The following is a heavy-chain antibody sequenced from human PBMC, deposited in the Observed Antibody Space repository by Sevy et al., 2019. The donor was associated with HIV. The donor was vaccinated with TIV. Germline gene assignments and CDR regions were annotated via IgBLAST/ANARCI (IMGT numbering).Heavy chain of an antibody. J-gene: IGHJ4*02. Sequence: GGSLRLSCAASGLTFSNYGMHWARQAPGKGLEWVAIIRYDGSNSYSADSVKGRFTISRDNSKNTLYLQINSLRAEDTAVYYCAKDYRIYCSRTSCLFDYWGQGTLVTVSS. CDR3: AKDYRIYCSRTSCLFDY. D-gene: IGHD2-2*01. CDR1: GLTFSNYG. V-gene: IGHV3-30*02. CDR2: IRYDGSNS.